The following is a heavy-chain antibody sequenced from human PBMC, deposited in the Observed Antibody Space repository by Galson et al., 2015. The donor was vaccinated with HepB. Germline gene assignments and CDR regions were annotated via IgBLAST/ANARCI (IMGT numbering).Heavy chain of an antibody. V-gene: IGHV4-39*01. CDR3: ARHESESKTYAADN. CDR2: FYYTGNT. J-gene: IGHJ4*02. D-gene: IGHD2-2*01. CDR1: GGSISSSSYY. Sequence: SLTCTVSGGSISSSSYYWGWLRQPPGKGLEWIGSFYYTGNTHYNPSLKSRVTISGDTSKNQFSLKLNSVTAADTAVYYCARHESESKTYAADNWGQGTLGTVSS.